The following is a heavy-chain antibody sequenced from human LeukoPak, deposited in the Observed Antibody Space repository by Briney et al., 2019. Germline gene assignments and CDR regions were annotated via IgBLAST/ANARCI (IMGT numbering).Heavy chain of an antibody. CDR3: ARVMNGVATTSDY. CDR2: IYYSGSA. CDR1: GDSISTYW. Sequence: PSETLSLTCTVSGDSISTYWWSWIRQPPGKGLEWIGNIYYSGSANYSPSLKSRVTISVDMSKNQLSLKLRSVSAADTAVYYCARVMNGVATTSDYWGQGTLVTVSS. J-gene: IGHJ4*02. D-gene: IGHD5-12*01. V-gene: IGHV4-59*01.